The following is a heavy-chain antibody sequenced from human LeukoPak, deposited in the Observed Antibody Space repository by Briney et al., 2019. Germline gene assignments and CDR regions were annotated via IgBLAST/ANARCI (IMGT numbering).Heavy chain of an antibody. D-gene: IGHD3-10*02. CDR3: ANLFGELEVDY. CDR1: GFTFSSYA. V-gene: IGHV3-23*01. Sequence: GGSLRLSCAASGFTFSSYAMSWVRQAXXXXXEWVSAISGSGGSAYYADSVKGRSTISRDNSKNTLYLQMNSLRAEDTAVYYCANLFGELEVDYWGQGTLVTVSS. CDR2: ISGSGGSA. J-gene: IGHJ4*02.